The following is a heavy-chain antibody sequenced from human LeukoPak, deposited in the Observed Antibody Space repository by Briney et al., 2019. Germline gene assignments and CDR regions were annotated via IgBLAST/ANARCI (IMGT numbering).Heavy chain of an antibody. CDR3: ARKNVGYRSGQLDY. CDR1: GYTFTGYY. D-gene: IGHD6-19*01. Sequence: PVASVKVSCKASGYTFTGYYMHWVRQAPGQGLEWMGWINPNSGGTNYAQKFQGRVTMTRDTSISTAYMELSRLRSDDTAVYYCARKNVGYRSGQLDYWGQGTLVTVSS. CDR2: INPNSGGT. J-gene: IGHJ4*02. V-gene: IGHV1-2*02.